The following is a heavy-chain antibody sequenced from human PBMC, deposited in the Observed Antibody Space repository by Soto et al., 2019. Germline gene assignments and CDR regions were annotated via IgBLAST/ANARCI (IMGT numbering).Heavy chain of an antibody. Sequence: QVQLVESGGGVVQPGRSLRLSCAASGFTFRSYAMHWVRQAPGKGLEWVAVISYDGSNKYYADSVKGRFTISRDNSKNTLYLQMNSLRAEDTAVYYCANTPTTPRITRVRGVMGYWGQGTLVTVSS. CDR2: ISYDGSNK. CDR3: ANTPTTPRITRVRGVMGY. V-gene: IGHV3-30-3*01. J-gene: IGHJ4*02. CDR1: GFTFRSYA. D-gene: IGHD3-10*01.